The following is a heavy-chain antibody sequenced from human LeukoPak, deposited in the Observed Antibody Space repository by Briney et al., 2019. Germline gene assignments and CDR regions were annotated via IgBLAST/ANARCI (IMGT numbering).Heavy chain of an antibody. J-gene: IGHJ4*02. CDR1: GFTFSSYA. D-gene: IGHD2-2*01. CDR3: ASHCSSTSCYLDY. V-gene: IGHV3-23*01. Sequence: GGSLRLSCAASGFTFSSYAMSWVRQAPGKGLEWVSAISGSGGSTYYADSVKGRFTISRDNSKNTLYLQMNSLRAEDTAVYYCASHCSSTSCYLDYWGQGTLVTVSS. CDR2: ISGSGGST.